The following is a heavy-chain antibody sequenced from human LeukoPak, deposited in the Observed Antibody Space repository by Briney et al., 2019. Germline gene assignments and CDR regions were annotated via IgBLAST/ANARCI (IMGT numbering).Heavy chain of an antibody. CDR3: AKDGYSYGPYNWFDP. CDR1: GFTFSSYA. CDR2: ISGSGGST. J-gene: IGHJ5*02. V-gene: IGHV3-23*01. D-gene: IGHD5-18*01. Sequence: PGGSLRLSCAASGFTFSSYAMSWVRQAPGKGLEWVSAISGSGGSTYYADSVKGRFTISRANSKNTLYLQMNSLRAEDTAVYYCAKDGYSYGPYNWFDPWGQGTLVTVSS.